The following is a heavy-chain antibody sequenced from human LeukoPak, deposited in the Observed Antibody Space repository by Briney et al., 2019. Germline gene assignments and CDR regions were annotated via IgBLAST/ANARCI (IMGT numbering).Heavy chain of an antibody. V-gene: IGHV4-34*01. CDR2: INHSGST. Sequence: SETLSLTCAAYGYSFSGYYMSWIRQPPGKGLEWIGEINHSGSTNYKQSLKSRVTISVDTSKNQFSLKLSSVTAADTAVYYCARQKAAGAYNWFDPWGQGTLVTVSS. CDR1: GYSFSGYY. CDR3: ARQKAAGAYNWFDP. D-gene: IGHD6-13*01. J-gene: IGHJ5*02.